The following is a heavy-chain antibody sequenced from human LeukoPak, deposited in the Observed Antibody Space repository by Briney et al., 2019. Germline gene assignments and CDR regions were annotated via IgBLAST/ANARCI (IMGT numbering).Heavy chain of an antibody. CDR2: IYSGGST. D-gene: IGHD1-26*01. CDR1: GFTVSSSY. Sequence: GGSLRLSCAASGFTVSSSYMSWVRQAPGKGLEWVSLIYSGGSTYYAASVKGRFTISRDNSKNTLYLQMNSLRAEDTAVYYCAKDRSGSYDAFNIWGQGTMVTVSS. J-gene: IGHJ3*02. CDR3: AKDRSGSYDAFNI. V-gene: IGHV3-53*05.